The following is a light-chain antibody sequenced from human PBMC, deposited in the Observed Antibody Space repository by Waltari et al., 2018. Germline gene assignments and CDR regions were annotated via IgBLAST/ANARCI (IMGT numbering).Light chain of an antibody. Sequence: EIVLTQSPDTLSFSPGERATLSCRASQSISKYLAWYQQKPGQAPRLLIYHASSRSTGIPDRFSGSGSGTDFSLIINRLEPEDFAVYYCQHYVSLPATFGQGTKLEIK. CDR1: QSISKY. CDR3: QHYVSLPAT. V-gene: IGKV3-20*01. CDR2: HAS. J-gene: IGKJ1*01.